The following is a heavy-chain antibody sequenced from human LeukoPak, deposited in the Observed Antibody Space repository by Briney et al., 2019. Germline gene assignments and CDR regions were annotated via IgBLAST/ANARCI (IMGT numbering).Heavy chain of an antibody. CDR2: MKPDSANT. D-gene: IGHD3-10*01. V-gene: IGHV1-8*01. Sequence: ASVKVSCKASAYTFTSYDINWVRQAPGQGLEWMGWMKPDSANTGYAQKFQGRVTMTRNTSISTAYMELSSLRSEDTAVYYCVRGRYSGLIVSPPPPSWGQGTLVTVSS. CDR1: AYTFTSYD. J-gene: IGHJ5*02. CDR3: VRGRYSGLIVSPPPPS.